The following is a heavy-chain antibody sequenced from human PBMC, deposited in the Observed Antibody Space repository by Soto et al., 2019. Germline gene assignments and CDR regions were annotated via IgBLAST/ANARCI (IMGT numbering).Heavy chain of an antibody. V-gene: IGHV3-48*01. CDR3: AREYDNCDY. D-gene: IGHD3-9*01. J-gene: IGHJ4*02. CDR2: ISSSSSTI. Sequence: EVQLVESGGGLVQPGGSLRLSCAASGFTFSSYRMNWVRQAPGKGLEWVSYISSSSSTIYYADSVKGRFTISGDNAKNSLYLQMNSLRADDMAVYYCAREYDNCDYWGQGTLVTVSS. CDR1: GFTFSSYR.